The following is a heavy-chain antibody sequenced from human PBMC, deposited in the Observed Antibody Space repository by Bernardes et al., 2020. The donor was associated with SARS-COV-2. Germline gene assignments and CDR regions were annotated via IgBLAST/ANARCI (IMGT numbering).Heavy chain of an antibody. D-gene: IGHD5-18*01. CDR1: GDSVSGNSVA. V-gene: IGHV6-1*01. Sequence: TLSLTCGISGDSVSGNSVAWNWIRQSPSRGLEWLGRTYYRSKWYNDYAESVKSRITINPDTSKNQFSLHLNSVTPEDTAVYYCARDSEYSVDFWGQGTLVTVSS. CDR3: ARDSEYSVDF. J-gene: IGHJ4*02. CDR2: TYYRSKWYN.